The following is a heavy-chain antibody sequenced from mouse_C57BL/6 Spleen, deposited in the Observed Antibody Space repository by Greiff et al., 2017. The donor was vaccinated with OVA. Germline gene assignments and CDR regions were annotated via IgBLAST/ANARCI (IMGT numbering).Heavy chain of an antibody. J-gene: IGHJ2*01. CDR2: IYPGDGDT. Sequence: QVQLKESGAELVKPGASVKISCKASGYAFSSYWMNWVKQRPGKGLEWIGQIYPGDGDTNYNGKFKGKATLTADKSSSTAYMQLSSLTSEDSAVYFCARTRSSYYFDYWGQGTTLTVSS. CDR3: ARTRSSYYFDY. V-gene: IGHV1-80*01. CDR1: GYAFSSYW.